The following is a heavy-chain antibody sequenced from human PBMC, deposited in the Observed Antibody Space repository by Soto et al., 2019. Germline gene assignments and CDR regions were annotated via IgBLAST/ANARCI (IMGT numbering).Heavy chain of an antibody. Sequence: EVQLVESGGGLVKPGGSLRLSCAASGFTFSSYSMNWVRQAPGKGLEWVSSISSSSSYIYYADSVKGRFTISRDNAKNSLYLQMNSLRAEDTAVYYCARDCKLELGSFDYWGQGTLVTVSS. CDR1: GFTFSSYS. CDR2: ISSSSSYI. V-gene: IGHV3-21*01. D-gene: IGHD1-7*01. J-gene: IGHJ4*02. CDR3: ARDCKLELGSFDY.